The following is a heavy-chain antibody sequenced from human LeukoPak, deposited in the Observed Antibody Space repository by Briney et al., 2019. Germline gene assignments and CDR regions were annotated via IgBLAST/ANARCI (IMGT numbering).Heavy chain of an antibody. CDR3: ARRIHSSGPMWFDP. J-gene: IGHJ5*02. CDR1: GGSFSGYY. CDR2: IYYSGST. V-gene: IGHV4-34*01. D-gene: IGHD3-22*01. Sequence: PSETLSLTCAVYGGSFSGYYWSWIRQPPGKGLEWIGSIYYSGSTYCNPSLKSRVTISVDTSKNQFSLKLSSVTAADTAVYYCARRIHSSGPMWFDPWGQGTLVTVSS.